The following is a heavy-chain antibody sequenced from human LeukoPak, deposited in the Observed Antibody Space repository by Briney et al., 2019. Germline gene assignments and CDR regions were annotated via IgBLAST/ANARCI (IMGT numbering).Heavy chain of an antibody. CDR3: AREREWCSSTSCYTYYFDY. V-gene: IGHV4-39*07. D-gene: IGHD2-2*02. J-gene: IGHJ4*02. CDR1: GGSISSSRYY. Sequence: SETLSLTCTISGGSISSSRYYWGWIRQPPGKGLEWIGSIYYTGSTNYNPSLKSRVTISVDTSKNQFSLKLSSVTAADTAVYYCAREREWCSSTSCYTYYFDYWGQGTLVTVSS. CDR2: IYYTGST.